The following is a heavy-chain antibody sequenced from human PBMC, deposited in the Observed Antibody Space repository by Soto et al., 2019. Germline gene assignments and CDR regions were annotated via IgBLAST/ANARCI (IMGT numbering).Heavy chain of an antibody. V-gene: IGHV3-23*01. Sequence: GGALRLSCAASGFTLSSYAMNWVRQAPGKGLEWVSGISGSGGTTYYADSVKGRFTISRDNSKNTLYLQMNSLRAEDTAIYYCAKGRCSSTSCPNWFDPWGQGTLVTVSS. J-gene: IGHJ5*02. CDR3: AKGRCSSTSCPNWFDP. CDR1: GFTLSSYA. D-gene: IGHD2-2*01. CDR2: ISGSGGTT.